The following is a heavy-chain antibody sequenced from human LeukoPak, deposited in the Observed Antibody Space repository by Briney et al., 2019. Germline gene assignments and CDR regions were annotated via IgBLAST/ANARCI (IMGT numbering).Heavy chain of an antibody. Sequence: SETLSLTCAVYGGSFSGYYWSWIRQPPGKGLEWIGEIKHSGSTNYNPSLKSRVTISVDTSKNLFSLKLSSVTAADTAVYYCARVNYYYGMGVWGQGTTVTVSS. J-gene: IGHJ6*02. V-gene: IGHV4-34*01. CDR3: ARVNYYYGMGV. CDR1: GGSFSGYY. CDR2: IKHSGST.